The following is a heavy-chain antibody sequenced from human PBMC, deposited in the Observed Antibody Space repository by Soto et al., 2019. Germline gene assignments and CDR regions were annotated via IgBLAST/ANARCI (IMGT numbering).Heavy chain of an antibody. CDR1: GFTFGDYG. V-gene: IGHV3-48*01. CDR3: VRVIGPPYYRPNMYF. CDR2: ISSYTTSI. Sequence: PGGSLRLSCAASGFTFGDYGMNWVRQAPGKGLEWLSYISSYTTSIYYADSVKGRFTISRDNAGNSLYLEMNSLRAEDTALYYCVRVIGPPYYRPNMYFWGKGTTVTVSS. J-gene: IGHJ6*03. D-gene: IGHD3-10*01.